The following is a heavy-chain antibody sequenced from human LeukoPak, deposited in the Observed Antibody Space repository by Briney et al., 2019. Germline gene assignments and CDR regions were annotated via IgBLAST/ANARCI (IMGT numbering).Heavy chain of an antibody. CDR1: GFTFSDYY. V-gene: IGHV3-11*01. CDR3: ARLRSSSYYFDY. J-gene: IGHJ4*02. D-gene: IGHD6-6*01. Sequence: TGGFLRLSCAASGFTFSDYYMSWIRQAPGKGLEWVSFISSSAINIYYADSVKGRFTISRDSAKDSLYLQMSSLRAEDTAVYYCARLRSSSYYFDYWGQGTLVTVSS. CDR2: ISSSAINI.